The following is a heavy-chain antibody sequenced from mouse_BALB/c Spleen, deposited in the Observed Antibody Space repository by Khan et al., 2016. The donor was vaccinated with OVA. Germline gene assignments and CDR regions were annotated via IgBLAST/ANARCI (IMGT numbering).Heavy chain of an antibody. CDR1: GYTFHSYS. Sequence: QVQLKEPGAELVKPGTSVQLSCKASGYTFHSYSMSWVKQRPGQGLEWIGAINPSNGGTTFNEKFKSKATLTVDQSSSTAYMQLSSLTSEDSAVYYCTSGGYSGFAYWGQGTLVTVSA. V-gene: IGHV1S81*02. J-gene: IGHJ3*01. D-gene: IGHD2-14*01. CDR2: INPSNGGT. CDR3: TSGGYSGFAY.